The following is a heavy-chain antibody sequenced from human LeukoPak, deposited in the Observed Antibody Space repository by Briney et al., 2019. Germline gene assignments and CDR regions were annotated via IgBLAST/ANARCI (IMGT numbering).Heavy chain of an antibody. Sequence: GEPLKFSCKGSGSSFTSYWIGWVRQMRGKGLEWMGIIYPGDSDTRYSPSFQGHVTISADKSISTAYLQWSSLKASDTAMYYCARQKTFGGVIWYGYWGQGTLVTASS. J-gene: IGHJ4*02. CDR3: ARQKTFGGVIWYGY. D-gene: IGHD3-16*01. V-gene: IGHV5-51*01. CDR2: IYPGDSDT. CDR1: GSSFTSYW.